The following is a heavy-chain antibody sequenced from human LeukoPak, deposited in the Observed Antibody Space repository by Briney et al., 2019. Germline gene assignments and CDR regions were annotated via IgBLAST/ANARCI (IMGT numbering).Heavy chain of an antibody. CDR3: AREVGRGFDY. Sequence: ASVKVSCKASGYTFTSYGINRVRQAPGQGLEWMGWISAYNSNTHYAQKLQGRVTMTTDTSTSTAYMEVRSLRSDDTAVYYCAREVGRGFDYWGQGPLVTVSS. D-gene: IGHD1-26*01. J-gene: IGHJ4*02. V-gene: IGHV1-18*01. CDR2: ISAYNSNT. CDR1: GYTFTSYG.